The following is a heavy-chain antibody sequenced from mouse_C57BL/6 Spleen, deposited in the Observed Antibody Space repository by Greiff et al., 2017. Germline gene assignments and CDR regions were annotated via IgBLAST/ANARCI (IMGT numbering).Heavy chain of an antibody. Sequence: EVQLMESGGGLVQPGGSLKLSCAASGFTFSDYYMYWVRQTPEKRLEWVAYISNGGGSTYYPDTVKGRFTISRDNAKNTLYLQMSRLKSEDTAMYYCARGMDDETPFAYWGQGTLVTVSA. J-gene: IGHJ3*01. D-gene: IGHD2-12*01. CDR3: ARGMDDETPFAY. CDR2: ISNGGGST. V-gene: IGHV5-12*01. CDR1: GFTFSDYY.